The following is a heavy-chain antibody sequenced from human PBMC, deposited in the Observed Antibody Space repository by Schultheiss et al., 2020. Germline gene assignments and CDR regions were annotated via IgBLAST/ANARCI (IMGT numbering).Heavy chain of an antibody. J-gene: IGHJ5*02. V-gene: IGHV4-61*01. CDR2: IYYSGST. Sequence: SETLSLTCTVSGGSVSSGSYYWSWIRQPPGKGLEWIVYIYYSGSTNYNPSLKSRVTISVDTSKNQFSLKLSSVTAADTAVYYCARGGIGVRYSYGYPNWFDPCGQGALVNVSS. CDR1: GGSVSSGSYY. D-gene: IGHD5-18*01. CDR3: ARGGIGVRYSYGYPNWFDP.